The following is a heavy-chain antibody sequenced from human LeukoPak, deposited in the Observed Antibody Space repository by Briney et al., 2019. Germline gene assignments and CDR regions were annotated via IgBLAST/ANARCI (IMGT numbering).Heavy chain of an antibody. D-gene: IGHD6-13*01. V-gene: IGHV3-7*01. J-gene: IGHJ4*01. CDR1: GFTFTSYW. CDR3: ARDGTAPGLYFDL. CDR2: IRQDGGEK. Sequence: PGGSLRLSCAVSGFTFTSYWMNWVRQAPGKGLEWVASIRQDGGEKSYVDSVKGRFTISRDNTKNSLYQQMSSLRPEDTAVYYCARDGTAPGLYFDLWGQGTLVTVSS.